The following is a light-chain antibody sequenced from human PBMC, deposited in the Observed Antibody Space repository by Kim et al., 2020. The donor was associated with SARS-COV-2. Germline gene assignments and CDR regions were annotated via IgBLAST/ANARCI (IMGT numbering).Light chain of an antibody. J-gene: IGLJ3*02. CDR3: LLSYSGDWV. V-gene: IGLV7-46*01. CDR1: TGAVTSGHY. Sequence: QAVVTQEPSLTVSPGETVTLTCDSNTGAVTSGHYPYWFQQRPGQAPRTLIYDINNKHSWTPARFSGSLIGGKAALTLSGAQPEDEADYYCLLSYSGDWVFGGGTQLTVL. CDR2: DIN.